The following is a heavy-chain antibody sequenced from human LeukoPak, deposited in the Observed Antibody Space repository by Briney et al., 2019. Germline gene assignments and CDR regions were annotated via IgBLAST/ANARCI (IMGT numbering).Heavy chain of an antibody. CDR3: AKDSYYDTSGHYARRAFDI. CDR2: IIGSGSSI. Sequence: SGGSLRLSCAASGFIFSSYAMSWVRQAPGKGLEWVSAIIGSGSSIYYADSVKGRFTISRDNSKNTLYLQMNSLSAEDTAVYYCAKDSYYDTSGHYARRAFDIWGQGTMVTVSS. CDR1: GFIFSSYA. D-gene: IGHD3-22*01. J-gene: IGHJ3*02. V-gene: IGHV3-23*01.